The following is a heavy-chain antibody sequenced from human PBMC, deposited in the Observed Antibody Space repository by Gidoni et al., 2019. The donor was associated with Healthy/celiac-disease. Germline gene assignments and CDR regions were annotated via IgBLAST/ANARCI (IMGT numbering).Heavy chain of an antibody. CDR1: GFPFSSSP. Sequence: EVQLVESGGGLVRPGGSLRLSCAASGFPFSSSPMNVVRQAPGKGLECVSSISSSSSYIYYADSVKGRFTISRDNAKSSLYLQMNSLRAEDTAVYYCASKNDYVDYSSPPSVDYWGQGTLVTVSS. J-gene: IGHJ4*02. D-gene: IGHD4-17*01. CDR2: ISSSSSYI. V-gene: IGHV3-21*01. CDR3: ASKNDYVDYSSPPSVDY.